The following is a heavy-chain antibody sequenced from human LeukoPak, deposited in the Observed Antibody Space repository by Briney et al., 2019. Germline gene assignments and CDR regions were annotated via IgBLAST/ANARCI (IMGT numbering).Heavy chain of an antibody. CDR1: GYTFTGYY. V-gene: IGHV1-2*02. CDR2: INPNSGGT. Sequence: ASVKVSCKASGYTFTGYYMHWVRQAPGQGLEWMGWINPNSGGTNYAQKLQGRVTMPRDTSISTAYMELSRLRSDDTAVYYRARVVSRRVNGSGYRYCDLWGRGTLVTVSS. D-gene: IGHD2-15*01. J-gene: IGHJ2*01. CDR3: ARVVSRRVNGSGYRYCDL.